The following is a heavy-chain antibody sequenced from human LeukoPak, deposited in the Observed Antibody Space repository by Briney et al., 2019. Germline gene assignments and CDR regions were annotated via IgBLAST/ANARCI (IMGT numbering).Heavy chain of an antibody. D-gene: IGHD3-22*01. CDR1: GFTFTNAW. CDR3: TTNYYDSSGLYYYYYMDV. V-gene: IGHV3-15*01. J-gene: IGHJ6*03. CDR2: IKSKTDGGTT. Sequence: GGSLRLSCAASGFTFTNAWMSWVRQAPGKGLEWVGRIKSKTDGGTTDYAASVKGRFTISRDDSKNTLYLQMNSLKTEDTSVYYCTTNYYDSSGLYYYYYMDVWGKGTTVTVSS.